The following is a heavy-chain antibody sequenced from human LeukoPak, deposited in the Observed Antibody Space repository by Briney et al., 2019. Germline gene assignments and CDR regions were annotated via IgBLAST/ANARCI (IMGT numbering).Heavy chain of an antibody. D-gene: IGHD4-23*01. J-gene: IGHJ3*02. CDR3: ARRPPTVVTLSRDALHI. CDR2: IIPADSDT. Sequence: GESLKISCKGSGYTFSNYWIGWVRQMPGKGLEWMGTIIPADSDTTYSPSFRGLVTISADKSINTAYLQWSSLKASDTAMYYCARRPPTVVTLSRDALHIWGQGTMVTVSS. CDR1: GYTFSNYW. V-gene: IGHV5-51*01.